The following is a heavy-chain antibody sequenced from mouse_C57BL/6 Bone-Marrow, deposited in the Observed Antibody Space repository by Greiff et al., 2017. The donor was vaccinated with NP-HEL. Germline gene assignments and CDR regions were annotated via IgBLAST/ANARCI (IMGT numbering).Heavy chain of an antibody. Sequence: EVQLVESGGGLVQPKGSLKLSCAASGFSFNTYAMNWVRQAPGKGLEWVARIRSKSNNYATYYADSVKDRFTISRDDSESMLYLQMNNLKTEDTAMYYCVRHDGYYGLFDYWGQGTTLTVSS. V-gene: IGHV10-1*01. CDR2: IRSKSNNYAT. CDR3: VRHDGYYGLFDY. CDR1: GFSFNTYA. J-gene: IGHJ2*01. D-gene: IGHD2-3*01.